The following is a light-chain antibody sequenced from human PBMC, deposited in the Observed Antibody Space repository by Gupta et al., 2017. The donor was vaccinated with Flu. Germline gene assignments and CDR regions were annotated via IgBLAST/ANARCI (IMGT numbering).Light chain of an antibody. CDR2: DAS. J-gene: IGKJ3*01. Sequence: SLSASVGDRVTITCQASQDISHFLNWYQQKPGKAPKLLSYDASNLEPGVPSRFSGSGSGTDFTFTISSLQPEDIATYYCQQYDNLPPIFTFGPGNKVDIK. CDR3: QQYDNLPPIFT. V-gene: IGKV1-33*01. CDR1: QDISHF.